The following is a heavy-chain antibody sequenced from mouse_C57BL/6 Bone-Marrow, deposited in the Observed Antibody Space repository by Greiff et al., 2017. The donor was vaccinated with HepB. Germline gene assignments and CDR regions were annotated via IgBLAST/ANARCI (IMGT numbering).Heavy chain of an antibody. CDR1: GYTFTSYW. CDR3: ARPDYGSSCWYVDV. J-gene: IGHJ1*03. V-gene: IGHV1-61*01. D-gene: IGHD1-1*01. CDR2: IYPSDSET. Sequence: QVQLQQPGAELVRPGSSVKLSCKASGYTFTSYWMDWVKQRPGQGLEWIGNIYPSDSETHYNQKFKDKATLTVDKSSSTAYMQLSSLTSEDSAVYYCARPDYGSSCWYVDVWGTGTTVTVSS.